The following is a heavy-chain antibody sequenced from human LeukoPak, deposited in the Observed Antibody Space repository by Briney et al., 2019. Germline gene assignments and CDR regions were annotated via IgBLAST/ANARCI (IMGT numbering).Heavy chain of an antibody. J-gene: IGHJ4*02. CDR2: ISTYNGNT. Sequence: ASVKVSCKASGYTFTTYGISWVRQAPGQGLEWMGWISTYNGNTNYAQKFQGRVIMTTDTSTTTAYMELRSLRSDDTAVYFCARTSGSMVVAHWGQGTLVTVSS. CDR1: GYTFTTYG. D-gene: IGHD2-21*01. V-gene: IGHV1-18*01. CDR3: ARTSGSMVVAH.